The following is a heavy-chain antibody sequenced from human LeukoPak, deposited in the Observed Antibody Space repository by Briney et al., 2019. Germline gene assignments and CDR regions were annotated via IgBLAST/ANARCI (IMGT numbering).Heavy chain of an antibody. J-gene: IGHJ4*02. V-gene: IGHV3-11*05. CDR3: ARGEGIVGATFDY. CDR2: ISSSSSYT. CDR1: GFTFSDYY. Sequence: PGGSLRLSCAASGFTFSDYYMSWIRQAPGKGLEWVSYISSSSSYTNYADSVKGRFTISRDNAKNSLYLQMSSLRAEDTAVYYCARGEGIVGATFDYWGQGTLVTVSS. D-gene: IGHD1-26*01.